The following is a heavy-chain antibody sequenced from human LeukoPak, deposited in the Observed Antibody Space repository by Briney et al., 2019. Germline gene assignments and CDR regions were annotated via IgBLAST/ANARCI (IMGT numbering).Heavy chain of an antibody. CDR3: ARGYLYRRY. D-gene: IGHD3-16*02. CDR2: ITSSSTNI. CDR1: GFTFSTYN. V-gene: IGHV3-48*01. J-gene: IGHJ4*02. Sequence: QPGGSLRLSCAASGFTFSTYNMNWVRQAPGKGLEWVSHITSSSTNIYYADSVKGRFTISRDNAKNALSLQMNSLRAEDTAVYYCARGYLYRRYWGQGTLVSVSS.